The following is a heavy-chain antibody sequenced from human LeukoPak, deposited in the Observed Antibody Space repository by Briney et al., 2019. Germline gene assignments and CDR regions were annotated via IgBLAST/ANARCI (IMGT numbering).Heavy chain of an antibody. Sequence: SETLSLTCAVYGGSFSGYYWSWIRQPPGKGLEWIGEINHSGSTNYTPSLKSRVTISVDTSKNQFSLKLSSVTAADTAVYYSARLHLVSSGWYPMADSWGQGTLVTVSS. CDR3: ARLHLVSSGWYPMADS. D-gene: IGHD6-19*01. J-gene: IGHJ4*02. CDR2: INHSGST. CDR1: GGSFSGYY. V-gene: IGHV4-34*01.